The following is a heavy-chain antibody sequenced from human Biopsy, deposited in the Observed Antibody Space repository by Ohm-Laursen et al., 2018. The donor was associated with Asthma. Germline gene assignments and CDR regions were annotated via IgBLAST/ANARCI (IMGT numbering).Heavy chain of an antibody. J-gene: IGHJ4*02. V-gene: IGHV1-18*01. CDR1: GGTFRTYA. CDR2: ISVYNGDT. D-gene: IGHD1-1*01. Sequence: SVKVSCKPSGGTFRTYAFNWVRQAPGQGLEWVGWISVYNGDTNSAQKLQDRVTLTTDTYTDTAYMELRSLRSDDTAVYYCARRSYNWDDIDSWGQGTLVTVSS. CDR3: ARRSYNWDDIDS.